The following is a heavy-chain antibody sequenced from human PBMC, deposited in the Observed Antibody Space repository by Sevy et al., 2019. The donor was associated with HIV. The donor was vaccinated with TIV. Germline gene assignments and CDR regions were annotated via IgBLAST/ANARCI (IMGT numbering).Heavy chain of an antibody. Sequence: ASVKVSCKASGYTFTSYYMHWVRQAPGQGLEWMGIINPSGGSTSYAQKFQGRVTMTRDTSTSTVYMELSSLRSEDTAVYYCARDHVDCWSGLTYYYYGMDVWGQGTTVTVSS. D-gene: IGHD3-3*01. CDR1: GYTFTSYY. V-gene: IGHV1-46*01. J-gene: IGHJ6*02. CDR2: INPSGGST. CDR3: ARDHVDCWSGLTYYYYGMDV.